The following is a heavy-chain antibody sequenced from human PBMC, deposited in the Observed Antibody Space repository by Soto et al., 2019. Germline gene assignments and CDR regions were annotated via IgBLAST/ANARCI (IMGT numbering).Heavy chain of an antibody. V-gene: IGHV4-59*01. CDR3: ARARGPYYYHGMDV. Sequence: QVQLQESGPGLVKPSETLSLTCTVSGGSISSYYWSWIRQPPGKGLEWIGYIYYSGSTNYNPSLKSRVTISVDTSKNQFSLKLSSVTAADTAVYYCARARGPYYYHGMDVWGQGTTVTVSS. D-gene: IGHD3-10*01. CDR1: GGSISSYY. J-gene: IGHJ6*02. CDR2: IYYSGST.